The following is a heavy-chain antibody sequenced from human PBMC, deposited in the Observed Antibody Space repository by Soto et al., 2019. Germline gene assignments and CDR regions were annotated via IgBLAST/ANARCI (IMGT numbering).Heavy chain of an antibody. D-gene: IGHD6-13*01. V-gene: IGHV4-31*03. CDR1: SGSISSGGYY. CDR2: IYYSGST. J-gene: IGHJ4*02. Sequence: SETLSLTCTVSSGSISSGGYYWSWIRQHPGKGLEWIGYIYYSGSTYYNPSLKSRVTISVDTSKNQFSLKLSSVTAADTAVYYCARARATIAAAAIFDCWGQGTLVTVSS. CDR3: ARARATIAAAAIFDC.